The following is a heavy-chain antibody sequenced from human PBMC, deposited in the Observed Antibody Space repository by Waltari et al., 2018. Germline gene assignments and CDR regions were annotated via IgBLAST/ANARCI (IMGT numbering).Heavy chain of an antibody. CDR1: GGTFSSYA. CDR3: ASWGYGLGYFDY. Sequence: QVQLVQSGAEVKKPGSSVKVSCKSSGGTFSSYAIRWVRQAPGQGLEWMGGIIPIFGTANYAQKFQGRVTITTDESTSTAYMELSSLRSEDTAVYYCASWGYGLGYFDYWGQGTLVTVSS. J-gene: IGHJ4*02. CDR2: IIPIFGTA. D-gene: IGHD3-16*01. V-gene: IGHV1-69*05.